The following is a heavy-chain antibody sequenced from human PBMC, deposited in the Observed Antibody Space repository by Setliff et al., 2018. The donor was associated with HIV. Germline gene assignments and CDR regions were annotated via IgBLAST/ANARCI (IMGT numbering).Heavy chain of an antibody. CDR2: INQDGSER. CDR3: AREGSGFLDY. D-gene: IGHD3-9*01. CDR1: GFTFSTYW. V-gene: IGHV3-7*03. Sequence: PGGSLRLSCAASGFTFSTYWMSWVRQAPGKGLEWVANINQDGSERYYVDSVKGRFTISRDNAKNSLYLQMNSLRAEDTAVYFCAREGSGFLDYWGQGTLVTVSS. J-gene: IGHJ4*02.